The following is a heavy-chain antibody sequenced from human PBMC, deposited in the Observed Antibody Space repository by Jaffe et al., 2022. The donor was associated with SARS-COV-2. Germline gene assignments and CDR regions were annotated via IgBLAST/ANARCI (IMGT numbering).Heavy chain of an antibody. Sequence: QVQLQESGPGLVKPSQTLSLTCTVSGGSISSGSYYWSWIRQPAGKGLEWIGRIYTSGSTNYNPSLKSRVTISVDTSKNQFSLKLSSVTAADTAVYYCARDQSIIDPWGQGTLVTVSS. V-gene: IGHV4-61*02. D-gene: IGHD6-6*01. CDR3: ARDQSIIDP. CDR2: IYTSGST. CDR1: GGSISSGSYY. J-gene: IGHJ5*02.